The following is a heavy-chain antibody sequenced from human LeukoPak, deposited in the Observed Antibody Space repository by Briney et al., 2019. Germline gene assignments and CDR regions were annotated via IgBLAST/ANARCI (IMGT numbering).Heavy chain of an antibody. V-gene: IGHV4-39*01. CDR1: GGSISSRPYS. D-gene: IGHD3-10*01. CDR2: FYYSGST. J-gene: IGHJ4*02. CDR3: STGMLRGLAPVFLDY. Sequence: SETLSLTCTVSGGSISSRPYSWGWIRQPPGKGLEWLGSFYYSGSTYYKPSLKSRLTISVDTSKNQFSLKLRSVTAADTAVYYCSTGMLRGLAPVFLDYWGQGTLVTVSS.